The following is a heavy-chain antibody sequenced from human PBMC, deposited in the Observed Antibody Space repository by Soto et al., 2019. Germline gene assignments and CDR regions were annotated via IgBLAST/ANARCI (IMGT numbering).Heavy chain of an antibody. V-gene: IGHV3-33*01. CDR3: AAATTWNFHFPY. J-gene: IGHJ4*02. CDR1: GFTVSRHG. Sequence: QVQMVESGGGVVQPGGSLRLSCAASGFTVSRHGMHWVRQAPGKGLEWVAVIWYDGSNRYYADSVKGRFTISKDTSKNTLYLEMNTLRPEDAAIYYCAAATTWNFHFPYWGQGTQVTVSS. D-gene: IGHD1-7*01. CDR2: IWYDGSNR.